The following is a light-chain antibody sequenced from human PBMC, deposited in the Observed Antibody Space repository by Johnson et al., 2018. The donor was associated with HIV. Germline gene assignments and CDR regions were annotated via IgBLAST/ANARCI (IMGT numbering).Light chain of an antibody. CDR3: GTWDSSLSTYV. CDR2: DNN. V-gene: IGLV1-51*01. Sequence: QSVLTQPPSVSAAPGQKVTISCSGSTSNIGNNYVSWYQQLPGKAPKPLIYDNNKRPSGIPDRFSGSKSGTSATLGITALQTGAEADYYCGTWDSSLSTYVFGTGTKVTVL. J-gene: IGLJ1*01. CDR1: TSNIGNNY.